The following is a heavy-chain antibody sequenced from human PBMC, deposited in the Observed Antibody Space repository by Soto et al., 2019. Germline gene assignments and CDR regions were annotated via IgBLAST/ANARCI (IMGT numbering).Heavy chain of an antibody. V-gene: IGHV1-18*04. CDR1: GYTFTSYG. CDR2: ISAYNGNT. J-gene: IGHJ3*02. D-gene: IGHD3-22*01. CDR3: ARVVGYYYDSSRDAFDI. Sequence: ASVKVSFKASGYTFTSYGISWLRQAPGQGLEWMGWISAYNGNTNYAQKLQGRVTMTTDTSTSTAYMELRSLRSDDTAVYYCARVVGYYYDSSRDAFDIWGQGTMVTVSS.